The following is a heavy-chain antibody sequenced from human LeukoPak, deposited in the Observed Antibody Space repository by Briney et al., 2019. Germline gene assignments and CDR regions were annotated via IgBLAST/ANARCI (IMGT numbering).Heavy chain of an antibody. J-gene: IGHJ4*02. D-gene: IGHD1-26*01. CDR3: ARGSKWEHLDY. CDR2: IYTSGST. V-gene: IGHV4-61*02. Sequence: SETLSLTCTVSGGSISSGSYYWSWIRQPAGKGLEWIGRIYTSGSTNYNPSLKSRVTISVDTSKNQFSLKLSSVTAADTAVYYCARGSKWEHLDYWGQGTLVTVSS. CDR1: GGSISSGSYY.